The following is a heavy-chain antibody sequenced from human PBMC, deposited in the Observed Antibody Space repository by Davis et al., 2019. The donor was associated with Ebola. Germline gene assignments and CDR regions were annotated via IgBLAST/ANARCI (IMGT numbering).Heavy chain of an antibody. CDR2: VILKSGAT. J-gene: IGHJ5*02. CDR1: GYTFTDYN. CDR3: ARVRGWDFWSGYENPPFDP. Sequence: ASVKVSCKASGYTFTDYNIHWMRQAPGQGLEWLGRVILKSGATNYAQKFQGRVTITRDTSASTAYMELSSLRSEDTAVYYCARVRGWDFWSGYENPPFDPWGQGTLVTVSS. D-gene: IGHD3-3*01. V-gene: IGHV1-2*06.